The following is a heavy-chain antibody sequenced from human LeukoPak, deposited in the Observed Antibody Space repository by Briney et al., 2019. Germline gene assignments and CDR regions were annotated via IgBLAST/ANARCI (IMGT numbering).Heavy chain of an antibody. J-gene: IGHJ4*02. CDR3: ARGTSVTHGYFEY. D-gene: IGHD4-17*01. CDR1: GFTFSTYG. CDR2: IWYDGSNK. V-gene: IGHV3-33*01. Sequence: GGSLRLSCAASGFTFSTYGMHWVRQAPGKGLEWVALIWYDGSNKYYADSVKGRFTISRDYSTNTLYLQMSSLRAEDTAVYYCARGTSVTHGYFEYWGQGTLVTVSS.